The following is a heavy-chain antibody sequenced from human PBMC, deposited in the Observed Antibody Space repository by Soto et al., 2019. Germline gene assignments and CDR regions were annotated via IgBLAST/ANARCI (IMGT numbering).Heavy chain of an antibody. J-gene: IGHJ6*02. CDR2: IYPGDSDT. V-gene: IGHV5-51*01. Sequence: GESLKISCKGSGYSFTSYWIGWVRQMPGKGLEWMGIIYPGDSDTRYSPSFQGQVTISADKSISTAYLQWSSLKASDTAMYYCARSKARGWYYYYGMDVWGQGTTVTVSS. CDR1: GYSFTSYW. CDR3: ARSKARGWYYYYGMDV. D-gene: IGHD6-19*01.